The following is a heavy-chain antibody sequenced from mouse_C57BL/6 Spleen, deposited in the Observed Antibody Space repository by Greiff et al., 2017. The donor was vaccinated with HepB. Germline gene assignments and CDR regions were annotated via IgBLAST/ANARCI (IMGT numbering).Heavy chain of an antibody. J-gene: IGHJ1*03. Sequence: VQLQQSGPGLVQPSQCLSITCTVSGFSLTSYGVHWVRQSPGKGLEWLGVIWRGGSTDYNAAFMSRLSITTDNSKSQVFFKMNSLQADDTAIYYCAKKPLDYSGEYFDVWGTGTTVTVSS. V-gene: IGHV2-5*01. CDR2: IWRGGST. D-gene: IGHD1-1*01. CDR3: AKKPLDYSGEYFDV. CDR1: GFSLTSYG.